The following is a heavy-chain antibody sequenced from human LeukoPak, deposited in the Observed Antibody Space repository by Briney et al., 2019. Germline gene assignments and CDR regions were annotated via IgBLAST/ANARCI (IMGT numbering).Heavy chain of an antibody. CDR3: VRGGSGWYYFDY. D-gene: IGHD6-19*01. V-gene: IGHV3-13*04. Sequence: GGSLRLSCAASGLTFTNYDMHWVRQVTGKGLEWVSAIGIAGDTYYPGSVRGRFTISRENAKNSLYLQMNSLRDGATAVYYCVRGGSGWYYFDYWGQGTLVTVSS. CDR2: IGIAGDT. CDR1: GLTFTNYD. J-gene: IGHJ4*02.